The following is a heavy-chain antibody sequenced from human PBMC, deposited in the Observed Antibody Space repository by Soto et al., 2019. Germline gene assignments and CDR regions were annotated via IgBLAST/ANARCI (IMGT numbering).Heavy chain of an antibody. J-gene: IGHJ6*02. D-gene: IGHD4-17*01. V-gene: IGHV3-21*01. CDR2: ISSSSSYI. Sequence: EVQLVESGGGLVKPGGSLRLSCAASGFTFSSYSINWVRQAPGKGLEWVSSISSSSSYIYYADSVKGRFAISRDHAKNSLYLQMNSLRAEDTAVYYCARVGRYGDYVYYCFGMDVWGQGTTVTVSS. CDR1: GFTFSSYS. CDR3: ARVGRYGDYVYYCFGMDV.